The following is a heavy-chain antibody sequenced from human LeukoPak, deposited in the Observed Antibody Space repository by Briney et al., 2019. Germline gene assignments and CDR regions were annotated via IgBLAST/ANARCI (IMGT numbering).Heavy chain of an antibody. CDR2: IRYDGSNK. V-gene: IGHV3-30*02. J-gene: IGHJ4*02. D-gene: IGHD3-22*01. CDR3: AKETMTNQGIDY. Sequence: GGSLRLSCAASGFTFSSYGMHWVRQAPGKGLEWVAFIRYDGSNKYYADSVKGRFTISRDNSKNTLYLQMNSLRAEDTAVYYCAKETMTNQGIDYWGQGTLVTVSS. CDR1: GFTFSSYG.